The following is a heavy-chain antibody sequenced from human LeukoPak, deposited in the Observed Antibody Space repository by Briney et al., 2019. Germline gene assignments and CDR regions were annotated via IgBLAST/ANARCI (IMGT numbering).Heavy chain of an antibody. CDR2: ISYDGSNK. CDR1: GFTFSSYA. V-gene: IGHV3-30-3*01. CDR3: ARDQTVTTERYDYYYYYGMDV. Sequence: GASLRLSCAASGFTFSSYAMHWVRQAPGKGLEWVAVISYDGSNKYYADSVKGRFTISRDNSKNTLYLQMNSLRAEDTAVYYCARDQTVTTERYDYYYYYGMDVWGQGTTVTVSS. D-gene: IGHD4-11*01. J-gene: IGHJ6*02.